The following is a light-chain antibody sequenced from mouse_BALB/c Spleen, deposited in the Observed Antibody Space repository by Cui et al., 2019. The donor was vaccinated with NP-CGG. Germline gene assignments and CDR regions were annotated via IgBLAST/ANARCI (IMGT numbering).Light chain of an antibody. Sequence: VVPQSSAPTTSPGETVTLTCRSSTGAVTTSNYANWVQEKPDHLFTGLIGGTNNRVPGVPARFSGSLIGDKAALTITGAQTEDEAIYFCALWYSNHWVFGGGTKLTVL. V-gene: IGLV1*01. CDR2: GTN. J-gene: IGLJ1*01. CDR3: ALWYSNHWV. CDR1: TGAVTTSNY.